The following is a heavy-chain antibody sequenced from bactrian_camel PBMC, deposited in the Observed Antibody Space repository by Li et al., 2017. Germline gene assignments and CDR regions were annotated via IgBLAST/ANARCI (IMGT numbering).Heavy chain of an antibody. J-gene: IGHJ4*01. Sequence: VQLVESGGGLVQPGGSLRLSCAASGSDASINYMGWIRQSPGNEREVLAAIYTRDGTAHYADLVKGRFTISHDNANDTTFLQMNSLMPEDSAMYYCAAKSPGGGWYSPGSYNYWGQGTQVTVS. V-gene: IGHV3S54*01. CDR1: GSDASINY. CDR3: AAKSPGGGWYSPGSYNY. D-gene: IGHD6*01. CDR2: IYTRDGTA.